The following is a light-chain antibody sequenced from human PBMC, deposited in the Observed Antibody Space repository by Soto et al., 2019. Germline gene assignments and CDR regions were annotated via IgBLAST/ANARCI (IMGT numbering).Light chain of an antibody. CDR1: QSISSY. Sequence: DIQMTQSPSXLSASVGDRVTITCRASQSISSYLNWYQQKPGKAPKLLIYAASSLQSGVPSRFSGSGSGTDFTLTISSLQPEDFATYYCQQSYSTPPWTFGQXTKVEIK. J-gene: IGKJ1*01. V-gene: IGKV1-39*01. CDR2: AAS. CDR3: QQSYSTPPWT.